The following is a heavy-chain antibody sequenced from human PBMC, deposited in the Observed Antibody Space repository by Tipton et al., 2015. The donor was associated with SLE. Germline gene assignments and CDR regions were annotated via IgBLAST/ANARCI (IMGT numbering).Heavy chain of an antibody. Sequence: TLSLTCTVSGGSISSYYWSWIRQPPGKGLEWIGYIYYSGSTNYNPSLKSRVTISVDTSKNQFSLKLSSVTAEDTAVYYCARRNSVSGDYWGQGTLVTVSS. CDR3: ARRNSVSGDY. V-gene: IGHV4-59*01. CDR1: GGSISSYY. D-gene: IGHD1-7*01. CDR2: IYYSGST. J-gene: IGHJ4*02.